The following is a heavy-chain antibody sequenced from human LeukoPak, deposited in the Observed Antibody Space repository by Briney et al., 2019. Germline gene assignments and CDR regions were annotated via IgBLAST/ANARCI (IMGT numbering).Heavy chain of an antibody. Sequence: GASVKVSCKASGGTFSSYAISWVRQAPGQGLEWMGGIIPIFGTANYAQKFQGRVTITADESTSTAYMELSSLRSEDTAVYYCARDAEDYYGSGSYYTGNYYYYMDVWGKGTTVTISS. CDR2: IIPIFGTA. D-gene: IGHD3-10*01. CDR3: ARDAEDYYGSGSYYTGNYYYYMDV. CDR1: GGTFSSYA. J-gene: IGHJ6*03. V-gene: IGHV1-69*13.